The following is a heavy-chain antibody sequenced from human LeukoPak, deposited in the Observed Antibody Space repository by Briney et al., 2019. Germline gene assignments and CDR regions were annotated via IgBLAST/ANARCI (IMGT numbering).Heavy chain of an antibody. D-gene: IGHD3-10*01. CDR3: ARSGPYYGSGSCFDY. J-gene: IGHJ4*02. CDR1: GDSISSGGYY. Sequence: SQTLSLTCTVSGDSISSGGYYWSWIRQHPGKGLEWIGYIYYSGSTYYNPSLKSRVTISVDTSKNQFSLKLSSVTAADTAVYYCARSGPYYGSGSCFDYWGQGTLVTVSS. CDR2: IYYSGST. V-gene: IGHV4-31*03.